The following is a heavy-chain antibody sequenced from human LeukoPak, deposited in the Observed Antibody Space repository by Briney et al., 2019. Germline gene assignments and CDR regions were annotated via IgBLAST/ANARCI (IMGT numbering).Heavy chain of an antibody. J-gene: IGHJ4*02. Sequence: PGGSLRLSCAASGFTFDDYAMHWVRQAPGKGLEWVSGINWNSGSVGYADSAKGRFTISRDNAKNSLYLQMNSLRAEDTALYYCAKAPYSGYGPQFDYWGQGTLVTVSS. CDR1: GFTFDDYA. D-gene: IGHD5-12*01. CDR2: INWNSGSV. V-gene: IGHV3-9*01. CDR3: AKAPYSGYGPQFDY.